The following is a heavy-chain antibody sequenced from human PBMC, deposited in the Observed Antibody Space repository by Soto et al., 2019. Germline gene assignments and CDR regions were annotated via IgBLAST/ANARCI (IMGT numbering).Heavy chain of an antibody. Sequence: ASVKVSCTASGYTFTSYSMHWVRQAPGQRLEWMGWINAGNGNTKYSQKFQGRVTITRDTSASTAYMELSSLRSGDTAVFYCARGITMVENLALGYWGQGTLVTVSS. CDR3: ARGITMVENLALGY. V-gene: IGHV1-3*01. CDR1: GYTFTSYS. CDR2: INAGNGNT. D-gene: IGHD3-10*01. J-gene: IGHJ4*02.